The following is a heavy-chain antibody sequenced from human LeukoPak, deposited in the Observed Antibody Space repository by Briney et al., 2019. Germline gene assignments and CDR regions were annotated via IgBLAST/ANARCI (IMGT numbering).Heavy chain of an antibody. CDR3: AKDKRSVAGTIDY. CDR1: GFTFSSYN. D-gene: IGHD6-19*01. J-gene: IGHJ4*02. Sequence: PGGSLRLSCTASGFTFSSYNMNWVRQAPGKGLEWISCISSSDNTIFYADSVKGRFTISRDNAKNSLYLQMNSLRAEDTALYYCAKDKRSVAGTIDYWGQGTLVTVSS. V-gene: IGHV3-48*04. CDR2: ISSSDNTI.